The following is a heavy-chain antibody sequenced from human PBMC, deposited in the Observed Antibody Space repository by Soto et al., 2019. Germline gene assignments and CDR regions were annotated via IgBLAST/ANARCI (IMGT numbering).Heavy chain of an antibody. D-gene: IGHD2-15*01. Sequence: QVQLVQSGAEVKKPGASVKVSCKASGYTFTSYDINWVRQATGQGLEWMGWMNPNSGNTDYAQKFQGRVTMTRNTSISTAYMELSSLRSEDTAVYYCARAEGLGYCSGGSCYHADYWGQGTLVTVSS. V-gene: IGHV1-8*01. CDR3: ARAEGLGYCSGGSCYHADY. CDR2: MNPNSGNT. CDR1: GYTFTSYD. J-gene: IGHJ4*02.